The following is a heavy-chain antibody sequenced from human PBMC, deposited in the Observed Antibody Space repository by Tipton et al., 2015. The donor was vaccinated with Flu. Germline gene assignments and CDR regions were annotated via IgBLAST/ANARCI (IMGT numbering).Heavy chain of an antibody. D-gene: IGHD6-19*01. CDR1: GGSVSSGSYY. V-gene: IGHV4-61*02. CDR3: ARAGQWLGAFDI. CDR2: IYTSGST. J-gene: IGHJ3*02. Sequence: TLSLTCTVSGGSVSSGSYYWSWIRQPPGKGLEWIGRIYTSGSTNYNPSLKSRVTMSVDTSKNQFSLKLSSVTAADTAVYYCARAGQWLGAFDIWGQGTMVTVSS.